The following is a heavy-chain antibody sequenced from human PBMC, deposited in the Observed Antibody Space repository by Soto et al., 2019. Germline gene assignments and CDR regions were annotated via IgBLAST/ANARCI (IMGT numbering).Heavy chain of an antibody. CDR3: ATPGGRDFNAFDV. J-gene: IGHJ3*01. V-gene: IGHV5-51*01. CDR1: GYTFTRNW. Sequence: PGESLKISCKGSGYTFTRNWIGWVRQMPGKGLEWMGIIFPIDSDTRYSPSSQGQVTISADNSISTAYLQWSSLKASDTAIYYCATPGGRDFNAFDVWGQGTMATVSS. CDR2: IFPIDSDT. D-gene: IGHD2-21*02.